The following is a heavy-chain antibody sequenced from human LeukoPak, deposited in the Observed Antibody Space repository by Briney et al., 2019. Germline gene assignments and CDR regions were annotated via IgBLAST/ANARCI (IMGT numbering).Heavy chain of an antibody. CDR2: ISSSSSYI. V-gene: IGHV3-21*01. Sequence: GGSLRLSCAASGFSFISYGMHWVRQAPGKGLEWVSSISSSSSYIYYADSVKGRFTISRDNAKNSLYLQMNSLRAEDTAVYYCARDGDYGDYAGMDVWGQGTTVTVSS. D-gene: IGHD4-17*01. CDR3: ARDGDYGDYAGMDV. CDR1: GFSFISYG. J-gene: IGHJ6*02.